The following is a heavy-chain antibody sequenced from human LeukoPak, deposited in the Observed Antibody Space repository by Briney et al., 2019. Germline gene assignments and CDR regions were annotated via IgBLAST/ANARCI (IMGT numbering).Heavy chain of an antibody. V-gene: IGHV3-21*01. CDR3: ARDQLLSY. Sequence: GGSLRLSCAASGFSFSSYVRSWVRQAPGKGLEWVSSISSSSSYIYYADSVKGRFTISRDNAKNSLYLQMNSLRAEDTAVYYCARDQLLSYWGQGTLVTVSS. CDR1: GFSFSSYV. D-gene: IGHD2-2*01. J-gene: IGHJ4*02. CDR2: ISSSSSYI.